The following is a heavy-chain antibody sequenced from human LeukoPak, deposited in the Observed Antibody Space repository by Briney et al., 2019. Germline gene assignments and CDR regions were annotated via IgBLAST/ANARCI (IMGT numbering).Heavy chain of an antibody. CDR3: AKGLGSLVAGGMDV. V-gene: IGHV3-30*02. Sequence: GGSLRLSCAASGFTFSSYAMSWVRQAPGKGLEWVAFIRYDGSNKYYADSVKGRFTISRDNSKNTLYLRMNSLRAEDTAVYYCAKGLGSLVAGGMDVWGRGTTVTVSS. J-gene: IGHJ6*03. D-gene: IGHD3-10*01. CDR2: IRYDGSNK. CDR1: GFTFSSYA.